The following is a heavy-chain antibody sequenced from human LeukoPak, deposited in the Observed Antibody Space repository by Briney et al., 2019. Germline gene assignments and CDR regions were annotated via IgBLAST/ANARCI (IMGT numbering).Heavy chain of an antibody. D-gene: IGHD2-15*01. CDR1: GFTFGSYA. J-gene: IGHJ4*02. CDR3: AKNSGGSCYSNSDY. Sequence: GGSLRLSCAASGFTFGSYAMSWVRQAPGKGLEWVSGIRGSGGNTYYAGSVKGRFTISRDNSKNTLYLQMNSLRAEDTAVYYCAKNSGGSCYSNSDYWGQGTLVTVSS. CDR2: IRGSGGNT. V-gene: IGHV3-23*01.